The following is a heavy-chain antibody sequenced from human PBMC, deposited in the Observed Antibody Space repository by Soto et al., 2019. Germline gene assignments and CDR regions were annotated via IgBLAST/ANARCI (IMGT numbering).Heavy chain of an antibody. Sequence: QVQLQESGPGLVKPSGTLSLTCAVSSGSISSSNWWSWVRQPPGKGLEWIGEIYHSGSTNYNPSLKSRVTISVDKSKNQFSLKLSSVTAADTAVYYCAVYRGYCSGGSCYSGRWFDPWGQGTLVTVSS. CDR1: SGSISSSNW. CDR3: AVYRGYCSGGSCYSGRWFDP. D-gene: IGHD2-15*01. J-gene: IGHJ5*02. V-gene: IGHV4-4*02. CDR2: IYHSGST.